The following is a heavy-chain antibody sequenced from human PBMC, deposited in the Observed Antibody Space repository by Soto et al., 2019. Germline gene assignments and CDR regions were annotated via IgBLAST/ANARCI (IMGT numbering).Heavy chain of an antibody. CDR3: ARYCNKSNCRHLYYFDY. CDR2: VYFTGTT. V-gene: IGHV4-61*01. J-gene: IGHJ4*02. D-gene: IGHD2-8*01. CDR1: GGSVSNGMYY. Sequence: PSEILSLTCPVSGGSVSNGMYYWSWILQPPGKGLEWIGNVYFTGTTIYNPSLKSRVTMSVDTHKDQFFLKLTSVTAADTAVYYCARYCNKSNCRHLYYFDYWGLGTLVTVSS.